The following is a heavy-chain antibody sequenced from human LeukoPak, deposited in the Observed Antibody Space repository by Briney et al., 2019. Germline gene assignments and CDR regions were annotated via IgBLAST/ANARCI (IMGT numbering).Heavy chain of an antibody. Sequence: GGSLRLSCAATGFTFSTYWMSWVRQAPGKGLEWVANIKEDGSEKYYGDSVKGRFTISRDNAKNSLYLQMNSLRAEDTAVYYCARDSSGYQWGQGTLVTVSS. D-gene: IGHD3-22*01. CDR3: ARDSSGYQ. J-gene: IGHJ4*02. CDR2: IKEDGSEK. CDR1: GFTFSTYW. V-gene: IGHV3-7*01.